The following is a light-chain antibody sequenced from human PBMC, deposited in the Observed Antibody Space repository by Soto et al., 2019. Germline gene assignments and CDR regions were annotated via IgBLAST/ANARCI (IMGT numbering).Light chain of an antibody. J-gene: IGKJ4*01. Sequence: VFTECPGTLSVSPGERVALSARGSQSVSRNNLAWYQQKPGQAPRLLIYDASTRATGIPDRFSGSGSGADFTLTINRLEPEDFAVYFCQQYGRTPLTFGGGTKVDNK. CDR1: QSVSRNN. CDR2: DAS. V-gene: IGKV3-20*01. CDR3: QQYGRTPLT.